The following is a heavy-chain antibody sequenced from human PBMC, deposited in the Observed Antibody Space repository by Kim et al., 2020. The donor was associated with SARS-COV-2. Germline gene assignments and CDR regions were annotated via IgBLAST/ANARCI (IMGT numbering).Heavy chain of an antibody. CDR1: GGSISSSSYY. Sequence: SETLSLTCTVSGGSISSSSYYWGWIRQPPGKGLEWIGSIYYSGSTYYTPPLKSRVTISVDTSKNQFSLKLSSVTAADTAVYYCARYKGYCSGGNCYGTFDYWGQGTLVTVSS. CDR3: ARYKGYCSGGNCYGTFDY. CDR2: IYYSGST. V-gene: IGHV4-39*01. J-gene: IGHJ4*02. D-gene: IGHD2-15*01.